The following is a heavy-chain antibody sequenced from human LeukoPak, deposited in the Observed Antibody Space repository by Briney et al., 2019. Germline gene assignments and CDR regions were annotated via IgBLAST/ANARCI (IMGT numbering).Heavy chain of an antibody. CDR3: AHSIIAVAEDWFDP. Sequence: SGPTLVKPTQTLTLTCTFSGFSLSTSGVGVGWIRQPPGKALEWLALIYWNDDKRYSPSLKSRLTITKDTSKNQVVLTMTNMDPVDTATYYCAHSIIAVAEDWFDPWGQGTLVTVSS. CDR2: IYWNDDK. D-gene: IGHD6-19*01. CDR1: GFSLSTSGVG. J-gene: IGHJ5*02. V-gene: IGHV2-5*01.